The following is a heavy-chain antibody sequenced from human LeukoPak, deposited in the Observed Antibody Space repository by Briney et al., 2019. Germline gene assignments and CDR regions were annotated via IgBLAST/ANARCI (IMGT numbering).Heavy chain of an antibody. CDR2: ISSSSSYI. Sequence: GGSLRLSCAASGFTFDDYGMSWVRQAPGKGLEWVSSISSSSSYIYYADSVKGRFTISRDNAKNSLYLQMNSLRAEDTAVYYCARVGSGWSYFDYWGQGTLVTVSS. CDR3: ARVGSGWSYFDY. V-gene: IGHV3-21*01. CDR1: GFTFDDYG. J-gene: IGHJ4*02. D-gene: IGHD6-19*01.